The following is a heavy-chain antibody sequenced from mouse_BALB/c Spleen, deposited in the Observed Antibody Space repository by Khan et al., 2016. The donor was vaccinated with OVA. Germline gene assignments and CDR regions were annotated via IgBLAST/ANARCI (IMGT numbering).Heavy chain of an antibody. V-gene: IGHV5-6*01. CDR3: ARHGVGLMDV. CDR2: ISSGGTYT. Sequence: EVELVESGGDLVKPGGSLKLSCAASGFTFSTFGMSWVRQTPDKRLEWVATISSGGTYTYYPDSVKGRFTISRDNAKNTLYLQMSSLRSEDTAMYYCARHGVGLMDVWGQGTSVTVSS. CDR1: GFTFSTFG. J-gene: IGHJ4*01. D-gene: IGHD1-1*01.